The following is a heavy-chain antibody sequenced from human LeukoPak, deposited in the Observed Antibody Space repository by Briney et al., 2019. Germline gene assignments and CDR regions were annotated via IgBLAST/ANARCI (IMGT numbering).Heavy chain of an antibody. CDR3: ARLRPTYYYDSSGLYFDY. D-gene: IGHD3-22*01. CDR2: INYSGST. CDR1: GGSIGSNNYY. Sequence: SETLSLTCTVSGGSIGSNNYYWGWIRQPPGKGLEWIGNINYSGSTYYNPSLKSRVTISVDTSKNQFSLRLNPVTAADTAVYYCARLRPTYYYDSSGLYFDYWGQGTLVTVSS. J-gene: IGHJ4*02. V-gene: IGHV4-39*01.